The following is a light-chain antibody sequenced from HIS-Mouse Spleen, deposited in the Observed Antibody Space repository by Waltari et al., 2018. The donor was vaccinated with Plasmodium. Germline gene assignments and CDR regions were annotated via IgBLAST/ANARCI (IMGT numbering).Light chain of an antibody. CDR2: QDS. CDR1: KLGDKY. J-gene: IGLJ2*01. CDR3: QAWDSSTVV. V-gene: IGLV3-1*01. Sequence: SYELTQPPSVSVSPGQTASIPCSGDKLGDKYACWYQQKPGQSPVLVIYQDSKRPSGFPGQFSGSTAGNTATLTISGTQAMDEADYYCQAWDSSTVVFGGGTKLTVL.